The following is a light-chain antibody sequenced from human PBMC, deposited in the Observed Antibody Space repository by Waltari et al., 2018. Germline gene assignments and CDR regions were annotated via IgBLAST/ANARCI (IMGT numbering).Light chain of an antibody. CDR1: SSYVGGYNA. J-gene: IGLJ2*01. V-gene: IGLV2-14*03. Sequence: QSALTQPASVSGSPGQSITISCTGTSSYVGGYNAVSWYQQHTGKAPKLMIFDVSNRPSGVSNRFSGSKSGNTASLTISGLQAEYEADYYCSSYIGSSTLELFGGGTSLTVL. CDR3: SSYIGSSTLEL. CDR2: DVS.